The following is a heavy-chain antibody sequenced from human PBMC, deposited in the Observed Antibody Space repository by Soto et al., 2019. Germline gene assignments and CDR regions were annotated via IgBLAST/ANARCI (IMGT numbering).Heavy chain of an antibody. CDR1: GGSISSYY. CDR2: IYYSGST. D-gene: IGHD3-16*02. J-gene: IGHJ4*02. CDR3: ARHGIWGSYRYGFDY. V-gene: IGHV4-59*08. Sequence: SETLSLTCTVSGGSISSYYLSWIRQPPGKGLEWIGYIYYSGSTNYNPSLKSRVTISVDTSKNQFSLKLSSVTAADTAVYYCARHGIWGSYRYGFDYWGQGTLVTVSS.